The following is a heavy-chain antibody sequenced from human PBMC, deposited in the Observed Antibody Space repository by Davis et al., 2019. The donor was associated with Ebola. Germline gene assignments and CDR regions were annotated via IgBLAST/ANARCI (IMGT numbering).Heavy chain of an antibody. V-gene: IGHV4-59*01. Sequence: MPGGSLRLSCTVSGGSISSYYWSWIRQPPGKGLEWIGYIYYSGSTNYNPSLKSRVTISVDTSKNQFSLKLSSVTAADTAVYYCARVGMATIGSPLDYWGQGTLVTVSS. D-gene: IGHD5-24*01. CDR2: IYYSGST. CDR1: GGSISSYY. CDR3: ARVGMATIGSPLDY. J-gene: IGHJ4*02.